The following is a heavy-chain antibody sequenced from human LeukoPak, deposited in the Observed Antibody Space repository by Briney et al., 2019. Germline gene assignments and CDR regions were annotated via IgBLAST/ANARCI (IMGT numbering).Heavy chain of an antibody. CDR2: IIKDGSEK. CDR1: GFTFSSSW. Sequence: GGSLRLSCAASGFTFSSSWMFWVRQAPGKGLEWVANIIKDGSEKDYADSVKGRFIISRDNAENSLSLQMNSLRVDDTAVYYCVGGSGWLFGYWGQGTLVTVSS. J-gene: IGHJ4*02. D-gene: IGHD6-19*01. CDR3: VGGSGWLFGY. V-gene: IGHV3-7*03.